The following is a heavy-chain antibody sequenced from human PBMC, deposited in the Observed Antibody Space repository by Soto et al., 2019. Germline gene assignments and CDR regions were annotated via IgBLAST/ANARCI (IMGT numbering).Heavy chain of an antibody. CDR2: MNSDGSTT. V-gene: IGHV3-74*01. Sequence: VGSLRLSCAVAGYTFGNHWMHWVRQAPGKGLEWVSRMNSDGSTTNYADSVKGRFTVSRDNAKSTLYLQMNSLRVEDTAVYYCATAEVDYWGPGTLVTVSS. CDR1: GYTFGNHW. J-gene: IGHJ4*02. CDR3: ATAEVDY.